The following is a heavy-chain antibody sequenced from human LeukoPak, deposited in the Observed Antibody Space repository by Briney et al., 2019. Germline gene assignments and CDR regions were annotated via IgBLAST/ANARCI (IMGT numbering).Heavy chain of an antibody. Sequence: EGSLRLSCAASGFTFSSYWMSWVRQAPGKGLEWVANIKQDGSEKYYVDSVKGRFTISRDNAKNSLYLQMNSLRAEDTAVYYCARHMIVDAFDIWGQGTMVTVSS. V-gene: IGHV3-7*01. CDR1: GFTFSSYW. D-gene: IGHD3-22*01. CDR2: IKQDGSEK. CDR3: ARHMIVDAFDI. J-gene: IGHJ3*02.